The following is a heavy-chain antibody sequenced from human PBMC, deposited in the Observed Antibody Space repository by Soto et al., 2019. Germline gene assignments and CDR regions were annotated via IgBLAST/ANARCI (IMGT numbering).Heavy chain of an antibody. CDR2: ISWNSGSI. V-gene: IGHV3-9*01. D-gene: IGHD3-22*01. CDR1: GFTFDDYA. J-gene: IGHJ4*02. Sequence: PGGSLRLSCAASGFTFDDYAMHWVRQAPGKGLEWVSGISWNSGSIGYADSVKGRFTISRDNAKNSLYLQMNSLRAKDTALYYCAKGMYYYDSSGWYYFDYWGQGTLVTVSS. CDR3: AKGMYYYDSSGWYYFDY.